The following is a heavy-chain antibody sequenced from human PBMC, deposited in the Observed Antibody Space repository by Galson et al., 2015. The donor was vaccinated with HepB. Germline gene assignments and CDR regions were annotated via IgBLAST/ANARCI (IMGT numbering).Heavy chain of an antibody. D-gene: IGHD2-15*01. CDR3: ATLGGYCAGGSCYPHYYGFDV. V-gene: IGHV3-21*01. CDR2: ISGSSSYT. Sequence: SLRLSCAASGFTFSAYNMNWVRPAPGKGLEWVSSISGSSSYTYYADSVKGRFTISRDNAKNSVYLEMNSLRAEDTAVYYCATLGGYCAGGSCYPHYYGFDVWGQGTTVTVSS. J-gene: IGHJ6*02. CDR1: GFTFSAYN.